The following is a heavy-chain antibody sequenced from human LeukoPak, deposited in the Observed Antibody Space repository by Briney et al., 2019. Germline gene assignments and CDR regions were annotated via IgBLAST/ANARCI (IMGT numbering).Heavy chain of an antibody. Sequence: GGSLRLSCAAAGFTFNNYAMSWVRQAPGKGLKWVSGISSGGSTYYADSVKGRFTISRDNSKNTLFLQLNSLRAEDTAVYYCAKDTYSSSPYYFDYWGQGTLVTVSS. CDR3: AKDTYSSSPYYFDY. D-gene: IGHD6-6*01. CDR1: GFTFNNYA. V-gene: IGHV3-23*01. J-gene: IGHJ4*02. CDR2: ISSGGST.